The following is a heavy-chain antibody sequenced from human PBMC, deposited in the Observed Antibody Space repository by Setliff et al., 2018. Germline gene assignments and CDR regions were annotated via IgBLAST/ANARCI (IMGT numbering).Heavy chain of an antibody. D-gene: IGHD2-21*02. CDR1: GYTFTSYG. J-gene: IGHJ4*02. V-gene: IGHV1-18*01. CDR2: ISAYNGNA. CDR3: ARSPPTVVVTAIQAIFDY. Sequence: ASVKVSCKASGYTFTSYGINWVRQAPGQGLEWMGWISAYNGNANYAQKLQGRLTMTTDTSTSTAYMELRSLRSDDTAVYYCARSPPTVVVTAIQAIFDYWGQGTLVTVSS.